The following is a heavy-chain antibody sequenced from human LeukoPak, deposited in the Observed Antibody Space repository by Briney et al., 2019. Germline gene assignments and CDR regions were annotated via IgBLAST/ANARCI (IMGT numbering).Heavy chain of an antibody. Sequence: GGSLRLSCAASGFTFSSYAMSWVRQAPGKGLEWVSAISGSGGSTCYADSVKGRFTISRDNSKNTLYLQMNSLRAEDTAVYYCAKDPWFVYGKDGWGQGTTVTVSS. V-gene: IGHV3-23*01. CDR3: AKDPWFVYGKDG. D-gene: IGHD3-10*01. CDR2: ISGSGGST. CDR1: GFTFSSYA. J-gene: IGHJ6*02.